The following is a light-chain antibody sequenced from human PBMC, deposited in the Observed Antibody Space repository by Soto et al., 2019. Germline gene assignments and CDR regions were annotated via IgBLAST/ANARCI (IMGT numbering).Light chain of an antibody. V-gene: IGKV3-15*01. J-gene: IGKJ1*01. CDR3: QEYSRRPPAT. CDR2: GAS. CDR1: QSVNNN. Sequence: ELVLTQSPTTLSVSPGEGVTLSCRARQSVNNNLAWYQQKPGQAPSLLIHGASTRAAGVPARFSGSGSGTEFTLTISSLQSEDSAVYYCQEYSRRPPATFGQGTKVDIK.